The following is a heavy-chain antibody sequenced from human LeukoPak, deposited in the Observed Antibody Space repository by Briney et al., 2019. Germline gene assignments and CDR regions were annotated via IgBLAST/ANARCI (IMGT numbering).Heavy chain of an antibody. J-gene: IGHJ4*02. CDR2: IYYSGNT. CDR3: ARGEGVEYYFDY. D-gene: IGHD3-10*01. V-gene: IGHV4-39*07. CDR1: GGSISNYY. Sequence: SETLSLTCTVSGGSISNYYWGWIRQAPGKGLEWIGSIYYSGNTYYNPSLKSRVTISVDTSKNQFSLKLSSVTAADTAVYYCARGEGVEYYFDYWGQGTLVTVSS.